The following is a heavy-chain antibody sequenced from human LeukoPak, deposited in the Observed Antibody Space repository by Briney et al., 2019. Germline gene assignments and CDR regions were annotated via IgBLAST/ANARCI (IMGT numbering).Heavy chain of an antibody. V-gene: IGHV4-30-4*01. CDR1: GGSISSGDYY. Sequence: SETLSLTCTVSGGSISSGDYYWSWIRQPPGKGLEWIGEIYHSGSTNYNPSLKSRVTISLDKSKNQFSLQLTSVTAADTAVYYCARATSYSYSWLAFWGQGTLVTVSS. D-gene: IGHD3-16*01. J-gene: IGHJ5*01. CDR3: ARATSYSYSWLAF. CDR2: IYHSGST.